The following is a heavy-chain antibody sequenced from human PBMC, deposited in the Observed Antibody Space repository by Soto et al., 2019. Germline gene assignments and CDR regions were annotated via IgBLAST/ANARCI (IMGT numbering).Heavy chain of an antibody. J-gene: IGHJ4*01. CDR3: GGGDDRYMSGF. CDR2: VYYSGGT. Sequence: SETLSLTYTVSGCFISSDHWSWIRQPPGKGLEWIAYVYYSGGTNYNPSLKSRVTISMDTSKNQFALRLNSVTAADTAVYYCGGGDDRYMSGFWSRRSLVIGSS. V-gene: IGHV4-59*01. D-gene: IGHD5-12*01. CDR1: GCFISSDH.